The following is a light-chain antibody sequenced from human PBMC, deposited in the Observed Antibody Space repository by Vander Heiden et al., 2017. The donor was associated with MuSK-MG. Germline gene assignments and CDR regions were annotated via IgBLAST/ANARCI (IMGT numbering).Light chain of an antibody. CDR2: GAS. CDR3: HQYGSSPST. V-gene: IGKV3-20*01. J-gene: IGKJ2*01. CDR1: QNVSSSY. Sequence: DIALTRSPGPPSLSPGERAATACRASQNVSSSYLDWYQQKPGQAPRLLIYGASSRDTGIPDRFSGSGSGTDFTLTISRLEPEDFAVYSCHQYGSSPSTFGQGTKLEIK.